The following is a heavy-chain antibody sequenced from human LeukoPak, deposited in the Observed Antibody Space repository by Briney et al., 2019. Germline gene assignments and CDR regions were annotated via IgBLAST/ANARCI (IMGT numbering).Heavy chain of an antibody. Sequence: GSLRLSCAASGFTFDDYAMNWVRQAPGKGLEWVSGINWNGGSTYYRDSVKGRFTISRDNAKNSLYLQMNSLRAEDTALYYCARVKGSGYRNSIDYWGQGTLVTVSS. J-gene: IGHJ4*02. CDR1: GFTFDDYA. CDR2: INWNGGST. CDR3: ARVKGSGYRNSIDY. D-gene: IGHD3-3*01. V-gene: IGHV3-20*04.